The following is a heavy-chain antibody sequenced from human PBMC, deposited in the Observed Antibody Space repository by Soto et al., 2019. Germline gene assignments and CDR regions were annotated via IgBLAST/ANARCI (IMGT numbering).Heavy chain of an antibody. CDR2: ISAYNGNT. CDR1: GGTFSSYA. D-gene: IGHD6-19*01. CDR3: ARDNIAVAGLKYYYYGMDV. J-gene: IGHJ6*02. Sequence: QVQLVQSGAEVKKPGSSVKVSCKASGGTFSSYAISWVRQAPGQGLEWMGWISAYNGNTNYAQKLQGRVTMTTDTSTSTAYMELRSLRSDDTAVYYCARDNIAVAGLKYYYYGMDVWGQGTTVTVSS. V-gene: IGHV1-18*01.